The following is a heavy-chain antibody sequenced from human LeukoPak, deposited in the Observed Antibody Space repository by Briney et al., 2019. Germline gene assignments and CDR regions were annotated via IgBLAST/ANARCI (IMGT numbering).Heavy chain of an antibody. J-gene: IGHJ4*02. Sequence: PSETLSLTCAVYGGSFSGYYWSWIRQPPGKGLEWIGEINHSGSTNYNPSLKSRVTISVDTSKNQFSLKLSSVTAAEPAVYYCARGRKAAGAYTGSVYYFDYWGQGTLVTVSS. CDR1: GGSFSGYY. V-gene: IGHV4-34*01. CDR2: INHSGST. CDR3: ARGRKAAGAYTGSVYYFDY. D-gene: IGHD6-13*01.